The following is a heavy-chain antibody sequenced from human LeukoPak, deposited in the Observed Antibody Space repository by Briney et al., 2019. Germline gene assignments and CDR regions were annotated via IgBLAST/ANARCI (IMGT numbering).Heavy chain of an antibody. CDR3: AREDDSYYYYGMDV. CDR1: GGSISSGGYY. CDR2: IYYSGST. Sequence: PSQTLSLTCTVSGGSISSGGYYWSWVRQHPGKGLEWIGYIYYSGSTYYNPSLKSRVTISVDTSNNQFSLKLSSVTAADTAVYYCAREDDSYYYYGMDVWGQGTTVTVSS. J-gene: IGHJ6*02. D-gene: IGHD3-22*01. V-gene: IGHV4-31*03.